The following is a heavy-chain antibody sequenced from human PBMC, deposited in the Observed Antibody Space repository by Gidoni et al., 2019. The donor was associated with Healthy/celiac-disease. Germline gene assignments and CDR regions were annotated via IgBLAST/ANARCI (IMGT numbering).Heavy chain of an antibody. CDR3: ARHPYGDYVFDY. CDR1: GCTLRRYA. J-gene: IGHJ4*02. Sequence: QGQLVQSGAEVNTPGCSVKCSCKASGCTLRRYAISWVRQAPGQGLKWMCGIIPIFGTVNYAKKCQVRVTITADESTSTAYMELSSLRSEDTAVYYCARHPYGDYVFDYWGQGTLVTVSS. V-gene: IGHV1-69*01. CDR2: IIPIFGTV. D-gene: IGHD4-17*01.